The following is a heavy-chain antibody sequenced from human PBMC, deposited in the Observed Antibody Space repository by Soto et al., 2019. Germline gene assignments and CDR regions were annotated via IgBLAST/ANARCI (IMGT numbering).Heavy chain of an antibody. V-gene: IGHV4-4*07. CDR2: VYASGTT. Sequence: SETLSLTCSVSGGSINSYWWSWIRQPAGKGLEWIGRVYASGTTDYNPSLNSRATLSVETSKNQFSLKLSSVTAADTAVYYCARDIGSYAYGEGYWGQGIQVTVSS. CDR1: GGSINSYW. D-gene: IGHD3-10*01. J-gene: IGHJ4*02. CDR3: ARDIGSYAYGEGY.